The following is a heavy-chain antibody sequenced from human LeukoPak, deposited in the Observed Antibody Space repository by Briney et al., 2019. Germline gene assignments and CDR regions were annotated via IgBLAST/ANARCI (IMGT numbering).Heavy chain of an antibody. V-gene: IGHV1-46*01. CDR2: INPSGGST. D-gene: IGHD3-10*01. CDR3: AKDSPYAYYGSGSYWDY. CDR1: GYTFTSYY. Sequence: ASVKVSCKASGYTFTSYYMHWVRQAPGQGLEWMGIINPSGGSTSYAQKFQGRVTMTRDTSTSTVYMELSSLRSEDTAVYYCAKDSPYAYYGSGSYWDYWGQGTLVTVSS. J-gene: IGHJ4*02.